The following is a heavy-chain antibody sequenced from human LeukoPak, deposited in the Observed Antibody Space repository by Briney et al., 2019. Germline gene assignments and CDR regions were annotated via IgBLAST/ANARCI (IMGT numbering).Heavy chain of an antibody. V-gene: IGHV4-59*08. CDR1: GGSISSYY. CDR3: ARHSWGSLIYGMDV. Sequence: SETLSLTCTVSGGSISSYYWSWIRQPPGKGLEWIGYIYYSGSTNYNPSLKSRVTISVDTSKNQFSLKLSSVTAADTAVYYCARHSWGSLIYGMDVWGQGTMVTVSS. J-gene: IGHJ6*02. D-gene: IGHD7-27*01. CDR2: IYYSGST.